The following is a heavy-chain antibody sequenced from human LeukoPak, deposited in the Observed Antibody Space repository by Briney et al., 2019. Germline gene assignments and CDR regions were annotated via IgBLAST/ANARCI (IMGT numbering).Heavy chain of an antibody. CDR2: IYYSGST. CDR3: ARDPGPYCSGGSCYRGQ. V-gene: IGHV4-31*03. CDR1: GGSISSGGYY. D-gene: IGHD2-15*01. J-gene: IGHJ4*02. Sequence: SETLSLTCTVSGGSISSGGYYWSWIRQHPGKGLEWLGYIYYSGSTYYNPSLKSRVTISVDTSKNQFSLKLSSVTAADTAVYYCARDPGPYCSGGSCYRGQWGQGTLVTVSS.